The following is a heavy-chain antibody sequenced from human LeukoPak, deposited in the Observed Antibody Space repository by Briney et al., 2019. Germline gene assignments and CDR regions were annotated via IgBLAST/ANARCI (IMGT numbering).Heavy chain of an antibody. Sequence: GGSLRLSCAASGFTFSSYGMHWVRQAPGKGLEWVAVISYDGSNKYYADSVKGRFTISRDNSKNTLYLQMNSLRAEDTAVYYCARESSPFYYYYYGMDVWGQGTTVTVSS. J-gene: IGHJ6*02. V-gene: IGHV3-30*03. CDR2: ISYDGSNK. CDR1: GFTFSSYG. CDR3: ARESSPFYYYYYGMDV.